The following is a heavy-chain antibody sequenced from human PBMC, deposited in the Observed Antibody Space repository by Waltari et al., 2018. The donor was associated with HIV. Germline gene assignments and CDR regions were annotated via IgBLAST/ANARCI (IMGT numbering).Heavy chain of an antibody. Sequence: EVQPVESGVCLVTHGGSLSLSCAASGFTSSSPSPTRVPQAPGKGLEWVSSISSSSYIYYADSVKGRFTISRDNAKNSLYLQMNSLRAEDTAVYYCARNPVPAAIVSDYWGQGTLVTVSS. CDR3: ARNPVPAAIVSDY. CDR2: ISSSSYI. J-gene: IGHJ4*02. V-gene: IGHV3-21*01. D-gene: IGHD2-2*01. CDR1: GFTSSSPS.